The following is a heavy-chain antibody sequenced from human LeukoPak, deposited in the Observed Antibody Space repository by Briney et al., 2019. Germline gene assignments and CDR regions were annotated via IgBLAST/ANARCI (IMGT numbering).Heavy chain of an antibody. D-gene: IGHD5-12*01. CDR1: GGSISSGDYY. CDR3: ARAPYSGYDWGGFDY. CDR2: IYYSGST. V-gene: IGHV4-30-4*01. J-gene: IGHJ4*02. Sequence: SETLSLTCTVSGGSISSGDYYWSWIRQPPGKGLEWIGYIYYSGSTYYNPSLKSRVTTSVDTSKNQFSLKLSSVTAADTAVYYCARAPYSGYDWGGFDYWGQGTLVTVFS.